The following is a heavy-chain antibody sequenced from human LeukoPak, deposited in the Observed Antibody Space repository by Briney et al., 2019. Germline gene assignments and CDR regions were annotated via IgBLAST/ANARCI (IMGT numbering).Heavy chain of an antibody. CDR1: GGTFSSYA. Sequence: ASVKVSCKASGGTFSSYAISWVRQAPGQGLEWMGIINPSGGSTSYAQKFQGRVTMTRDTSTSTVYMELSSLRSEDTAVYYCARDGGYCSGGSCSENWFDPWGQGTLVTVSS. CDR3: ARDGGYCSGGSCSENWFDP. V-gene: IGHV1-46*01. D-gene: IGHD2-15*01. J-gene: IGHJ5*02. CDR2: INPSGGST.